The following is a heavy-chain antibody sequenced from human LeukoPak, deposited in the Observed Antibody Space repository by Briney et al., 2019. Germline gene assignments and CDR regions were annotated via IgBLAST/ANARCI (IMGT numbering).Heavy chain of an antibody. Sequence: GGSLRLSCAASGFTFSYYSLNWVRQSPGKGLEWVSSISGGSTYIYYADSVKGRFTISRDNAKNSLYLQMNSLRAEDTAVYYCAKLGREADYYYYYMDVWGKGTTVTVSS. CDR1: GFTFSYYS. CDR3: AKLGREADYYYYYMDV. CDR2: ISGGSTYI. V-gene: IGHV3-21*04. D-gene: IGHD1-26*01. J-gene: IGHJ6*03.